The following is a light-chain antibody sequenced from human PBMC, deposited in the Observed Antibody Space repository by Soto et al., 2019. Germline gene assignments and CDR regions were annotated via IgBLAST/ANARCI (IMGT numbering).Light chain of an antibody. CDR2: EVT. CDR3: CSHAGSSTFL. CDR1: SSDVGTYNL. Sequence: QSVLTQPASVSGSPGQSITISCTGTSSDVGTYNLVSWYQQHPGEAPKLMIYEVTKRPSGVSNRFSGSKSGNTASLTISGLQAEDEADYYCCSHAGSSTFLFGGGTKLTVL. V-gene: IGLV2-23*02. J-gene: IGLJ3*02.